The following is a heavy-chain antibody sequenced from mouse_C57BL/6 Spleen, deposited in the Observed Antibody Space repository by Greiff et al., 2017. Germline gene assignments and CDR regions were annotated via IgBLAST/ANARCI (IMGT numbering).Heavy chain of an antibody. D-gene: IGHD1-1*01. CDR2: IYPGDGDT. CDR3: ARWYYYGSSYWYFDV. CDR1: GYAFSSYW. Sequence: VQLVESGAELVKPGASVKISCKASGYAFSSYWMNWVKQRPGKGLEWIGQIYPGDGDTNYNGKFKGKATLTADKSSSTAYMQLSSLTSEDSAVYFCARWYYYGSSYWYFDVWGTGTTVTVSS. J-gene: IGHJ1*03. V-gene: IGHV1-80*01.